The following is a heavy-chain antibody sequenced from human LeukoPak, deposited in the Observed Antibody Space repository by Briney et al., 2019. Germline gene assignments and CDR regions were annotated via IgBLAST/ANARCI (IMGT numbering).Heavy chain of an antibody. D-gene: IGHD3-10*01. J-gene: IGHJ3*02. Sequence: GGSLRLSCAASGFTFSSNYMSWVRQAPGKGLEWVSVIYSGGSTYYADSVKGRFTISRDNSKNTLYLQMNSLRAEDTAVYYCARDQSNYYGSGSDYNGQAFDIWGQGTMVTVSS. CDR1: GFTFSSNY. V-gene: IGHV3-53*01. CDR2: IYSGGST. CDR3: ARDQSNYYGSGSDYNGQAFDI.